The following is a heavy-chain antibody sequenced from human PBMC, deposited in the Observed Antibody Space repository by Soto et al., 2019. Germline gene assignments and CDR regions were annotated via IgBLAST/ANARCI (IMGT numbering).Heavy chain of an antibody. CDR3: AIEASAVAASLDY. CDR2: IWYDGSNK. Sequence: QVQLVESGGGVVQPGRSLRLSCAASGFTFSSYGMHWVRQAPGKGLEWVAFIWYDGSNKYYTDSVKGRFTISRDNSKNTVFLQICSLSAEDTDVYYWAIEASAVAASLDYWAQGTLVAVSS. CDR1: GFTFSSYG. J-gene: IGHJ4*02. V-gene: IGHV3-33*03. D-gene: IGHD6-19*01.